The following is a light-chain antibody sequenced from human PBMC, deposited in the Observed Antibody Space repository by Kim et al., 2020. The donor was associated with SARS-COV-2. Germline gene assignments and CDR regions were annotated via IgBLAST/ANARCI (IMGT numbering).Light chain of an antibody. CDR3: SSDAGRNDLV. V-gene: IGLV2-8*01. CDR2: DVT. J-gene: IGLJ2*01. Sequence: GESVNGSCAGTSSDGGRYNYVSCYQHHPSKAPQLIIYDVTRRPTGAPDRFSGCKSGNAASLTVSGLQAEDEADYYCSSDAGRNDLVFGGGTQLTVL. CDR1: SSDGGRYNY.